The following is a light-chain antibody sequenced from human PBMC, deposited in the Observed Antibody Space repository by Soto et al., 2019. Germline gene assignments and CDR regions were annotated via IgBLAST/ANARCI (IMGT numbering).Light chain of an antibody. V-gene: IGKV3-20*01. CDR1: QSVSSSY. CDR3: QQYDRSPRT. CDR2: GAS. J-gene: IGKJ1*01. Sequence: EIVLTQSPGTLSLSPVEGATLSFRASQSVSSSYIAWYQQRPGQTPSLLIYGASTRATGIPDRFSGSGSGTHFTLTISRLEPEDFAVYYCQQYDRSPRTFGQGTKVDIK.